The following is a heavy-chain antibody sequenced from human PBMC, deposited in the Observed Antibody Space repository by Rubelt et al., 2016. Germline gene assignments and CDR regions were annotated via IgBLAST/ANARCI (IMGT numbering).Heavy chain of an antibody. D-gene: IGHD1-26*01. Sequence: GRGLEWVSVIYSGGSTYYADSVRGRFTISRDNADNSLYLQVNSLRAEDTAVHYCATCTGGGSYLNYWGQGTLVTVSS. V-gene: IGHV3-53*01. CDR3: ATCTGGGSYLNY. CDR2: IYSGGST. J-gene: IGHJ4*02.